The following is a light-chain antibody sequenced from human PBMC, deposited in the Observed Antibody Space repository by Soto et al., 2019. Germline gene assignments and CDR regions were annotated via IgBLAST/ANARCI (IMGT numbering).Light chain of an antibody. J-gene: IGKJ1*01. CDR2: AAS. CDR1: QGISNY. Sequence: DIPMTQSPSSLSASVGDRVTITCRSSQGISNYLAWYQQKPGKIPKLLIYAASTLQSGVPSRFSGSGSGTDFTLTISSLQPEDVATYYCQEYNKARTWTFGQGTKVEFK. V-gene: IGKV1-27*01. CDR3: QEYNKARTWT.